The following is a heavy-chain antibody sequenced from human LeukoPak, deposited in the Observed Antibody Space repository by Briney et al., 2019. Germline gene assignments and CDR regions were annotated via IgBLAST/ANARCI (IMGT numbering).Heavy chain of an antibody. D-gene: IGHD5-18*01. CDR3: ARVGWTAMVTLLGFGFFDY. V-gene: IGHV4-39*07. Sequence: SETLSLTCTVSGGSISSSSYYWGWIRQPPGKGLEWIGSIYYSGSTYYNPSLKSRVTISVDTSKNQFSLKLSSVTAADTAVYYCARVGWTAMVTLLGFGFFDYWGQGTLVTVSS. CDR1: GGSISSSSYY. J-gene: IGHJ4*02. CDR2: IYYSGST.